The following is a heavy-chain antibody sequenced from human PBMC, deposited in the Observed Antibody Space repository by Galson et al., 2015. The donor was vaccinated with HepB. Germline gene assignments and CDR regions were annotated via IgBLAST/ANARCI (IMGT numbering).Heavy chain of an antibody. CDR1: GFVFSAYS. V-gene: IGHV3-48*01. J-gene: IGHJ4*02. Sequence: SLRLSCAASGFVFSAYSMTWVRQAPGKGLEWVSYIYRNGLTIYYADSVKGRFTIPRDNAKNPLYLQMNSLRAEDTAVYYCARDSGITGADDYWGQGTLVTVSS. D-gene: IGHD1-14*01. CDR2: IYRNGLTI. CDR3: ARDSGITGADDY.